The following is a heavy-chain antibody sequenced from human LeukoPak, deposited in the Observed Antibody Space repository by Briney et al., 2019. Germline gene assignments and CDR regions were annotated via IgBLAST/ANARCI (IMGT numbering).Heavy chain of an antibody. CDR2: IFYSANS. CDR3: ARQTGWVKSSYYFDS. J-gene: IGHJ4*02. D-gene: IGHD5-24*01. V-gene: IGHV4-59*01. Sequence: SETLSLTCTVSGDSMNNYYWSWLRQPPGKGVEWVGNIFYSANSNYTPSLNSRVTISVDTSKNQFSLKLSSVTAADTAVYYCARQTGWVKSSYYFDSWGQGTLITVSS. CDR1: GDSMNNYY.